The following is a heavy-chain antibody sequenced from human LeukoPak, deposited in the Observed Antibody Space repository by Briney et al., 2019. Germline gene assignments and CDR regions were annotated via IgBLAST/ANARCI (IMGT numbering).Heavy chain of an antibody. CDR2: FDPEDGET. D-gene: IGHD4-11*01. CDR3: ATLMRHSNYDYYYYYYMDV. CDR1: GYTLTELS. J-gene: IGHJ6*03. V-gene: IGHV1-24*01. Sequence: ASVKVSCKVSGYTLTELSMHWVRQAPGKGLEWMGGFDPEDGETIYAQKFQGRVTMTEDTSTDTAYMELSSLRSEDAAVYYCATLMRHSNYDYYYYYYMDVWGKGTTVTVSS.